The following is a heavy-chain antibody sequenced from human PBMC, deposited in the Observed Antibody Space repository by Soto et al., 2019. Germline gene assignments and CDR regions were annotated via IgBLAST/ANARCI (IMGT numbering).Heavy chain of an antibody. J-gene: IGHJ4*02. CDR2: IIPIFGTP. Sequence: QVQLVQSGAEVKKPGSSVKVSCKGSGVTFNAHAISWVRQAPGQGLEWMGGIIPIFGTPNYAQKFQGRLTINADTSTTTAYLELSSLRSDDTAVYFCASVRWTLSLQASDAIWGQGTLVTVSS. D-gene: IGHD2-15*01. CDR1: GVTFNAHA. V-gene: IGHV1-69*06. CDR3: ASVRWTLSLQASDAI.